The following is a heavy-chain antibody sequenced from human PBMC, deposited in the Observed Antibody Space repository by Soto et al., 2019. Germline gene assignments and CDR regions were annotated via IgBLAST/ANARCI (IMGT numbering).Heavy chain of an antibody. CDR2: IKQDGSEK. CDR3: ARDATDEYSSSWYNWFDP. Sequence: EVQLVESGGGLVQPGGSLRLSCAASGFTFSSYWMSWVRQAPGKGLEWVANIKQDGSEKYYVDSVKGRFTISRDNAKNSLYLQMNSLRAEDTAVYYCARDATDEYSSSWYNWFDPWCQGTLVTVSS. J-gene: IGHJ5*02. D-gene: IGHD6-13*01. CDR1: GFTFSSYW. V-gene: IGHV3-7*04.